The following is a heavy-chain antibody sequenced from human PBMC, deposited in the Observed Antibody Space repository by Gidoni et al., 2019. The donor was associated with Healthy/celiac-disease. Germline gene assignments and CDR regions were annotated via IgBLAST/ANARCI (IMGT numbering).Heavy chain of an antibody. CDR3: ARDHLTLVGDSSPYYYYYYGMDV. CDR1: GFTFSDYY. CDR2: ISSSGSTI. J-gene: IGHJ6*02. Sequence: QVQLVESGGGLVKPGGSLRLSCAASGFTFSDYYMSWIRQAPGKGLEWVSYISSSGSTIYYADSVKGRFTISRDNAKNSLYLQMNSLRAEDTAVYYCARDHLTLVGDSSPYYYYYYGMDVWGQGTTVTVSS. D-gene: IGHD3-22*01. V-gene: IGHV3-11*01.